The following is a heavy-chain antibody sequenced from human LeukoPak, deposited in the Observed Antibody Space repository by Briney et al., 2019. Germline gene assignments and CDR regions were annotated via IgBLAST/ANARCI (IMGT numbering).Heavy chain of an antibody. CDR2: ISSSSRFI. V-gene: IGHV3-21*01. CDR1: GFTFNSYS. J-gene: IGHJ4*02. Sequence: PGGSLRLSCAASGFTFNSYSMNWFRQAPGKGLEWVSSISSSSRFIYYADSVKGRFTISRDNCKNTLYLQMNSLRAEDTAVYYCARGNPGYYFDYWGQGTLVTVSS. CDR3: ARGNPGYYFDY.